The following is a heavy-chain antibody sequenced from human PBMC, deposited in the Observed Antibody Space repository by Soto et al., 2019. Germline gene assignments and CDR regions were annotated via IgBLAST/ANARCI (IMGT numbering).Heavy chain of an antibody. J-gene: IGHJ5*02. CDR3: ARLVVVAPVANA. CDR1: GGSISYNSSS. V-gene: IGHV4-39*02. CDR2: IFYTGTT. Sequence: QLKLQESGPGLVKPSETLSLTCSVSGGSISYNSSSWGWIRQPPGKGLGWVGGIFYTGTTYYSPSLKDRVTISVDTSKNSFSLNLTSVTAADTAVYFCARLVVVAPVANAWGQGTLVTVSS. D-gene: IGHD2-2*01.